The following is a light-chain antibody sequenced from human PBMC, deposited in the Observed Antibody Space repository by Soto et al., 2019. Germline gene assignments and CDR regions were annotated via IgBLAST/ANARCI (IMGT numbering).Light chain of an antibody. V-gene: IGKV1-5*03. CDR2: RAS. CDR3: QRYDTYSGT. Sequence: DIQMTQSPSTLSASVGDRVTITCRASQSIDTWLAWYQQKPGKAPKLLIYRASSLESGGPSSFSGSGSGTAFTLPISSLQPDDFSTDYCQRYDTYSGTFGPGTKVDIK. CDR1: QSIDTW. J-gene: IGKJ3*01.